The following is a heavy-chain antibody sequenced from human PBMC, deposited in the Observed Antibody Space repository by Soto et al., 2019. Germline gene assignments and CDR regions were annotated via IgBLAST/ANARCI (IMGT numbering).Heavy chain of an antibody. D-gene: IGHD6-19*01. CDR1: GFTFSTYA. CDR2: ISSDGSNN. V-gene: IGHV3-30-3*01. Sequence: QVQLVESGGGVVQPGRSLRLSCAASGFTFSTYAMHWVRQAPGKGLEWVAVISSDGSNNYYADSVKGRFTISRDNSKNTLYLQRNSLRVEVTAVYYCARMGWAVAGSYYFDYWGQGTLVTVSS. CDR3: ARMGWAVAGSYYFDY. J-gene: IGHJ4*02.